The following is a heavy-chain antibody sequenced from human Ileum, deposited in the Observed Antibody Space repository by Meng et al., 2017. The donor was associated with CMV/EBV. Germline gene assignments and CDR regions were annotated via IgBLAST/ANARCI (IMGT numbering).Heavy chain of an antibody. J-gene: IGHJ4*02. CDR1: GFTVNNKF. CDR3: AREVPREQSWLRALSE. CDR2: IYYDGRT. D-gene: IGHD5-18*01. V-gene: IGHV3-53*01. Sequence: GGSLRLSCAASGFTVNNKFMSWVRQAPGKGLEWVSVIYYDGRTYYTDSVKGRFTISRDNSKNTLSLQMNSLRVEDTAVYYCAREVPREQSWLRALSEWGQGTLVTVSS.